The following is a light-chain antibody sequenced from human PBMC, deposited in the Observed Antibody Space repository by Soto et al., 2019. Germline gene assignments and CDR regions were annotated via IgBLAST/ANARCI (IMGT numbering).Light chain of an antibody. Sequence: DIQMTQSPSTLSASVGDRVTITCRASQTISSWLAWYQQKPGKAPKLLIYKASSLESGVPSRFSGSGSGTEFTLTISSLQPDDFATYYCQQFNSALGITFGQGPRLEIK. V-gene: IGKV1-5*03. CDR2: KAS. CDR3: QQFNSALGIT. J-gene: IGKJ5*01. CDR1: QTISSW.